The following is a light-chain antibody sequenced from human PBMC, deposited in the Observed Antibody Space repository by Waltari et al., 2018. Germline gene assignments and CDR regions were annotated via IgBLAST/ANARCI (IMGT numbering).Light chain of an antibody. CDR2: GAS. Sequence: EIVLTQSPATLSVSPGQRPALTCRASQRVGSDLAWYQQTPGQAPRLLIYGASTRAAGIPARFSGSGSGTEFTLTITSLQSEDFAVYFCQQYNNWPLTFGGGAQVEIK. V-gene: IGKV3-15*01. CDR3: QQYNNWPLT. CDR1: QRVGSD. J-gene: IGKJ4*01.